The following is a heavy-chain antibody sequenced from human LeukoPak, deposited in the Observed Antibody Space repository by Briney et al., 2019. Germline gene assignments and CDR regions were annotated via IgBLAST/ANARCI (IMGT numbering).Heavy chain of an antibody. CDR3: ARKVRSSLYNWFDP. CDR2: IYYSGST. D-gene: IGHD6-6*01. V-gene: IGHV4-59*08. CDR1: GGSISDYH. J-gene: IGHJ5*02. Sequence: PSETLSLTCTVSGGSISDYHWNWIRQPPGKTLEWIGSIYYSGSTGYNPSLKSRVTISVDTSKNQFSLNLNSVTAADTAVYYCARKVRSSLYNWFDPWGQGTLVTVSS.